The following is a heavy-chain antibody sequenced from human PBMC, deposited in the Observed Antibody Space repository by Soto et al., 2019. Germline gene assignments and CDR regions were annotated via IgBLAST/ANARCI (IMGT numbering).Heavy chain of an antibody. CDR1: GFTFSSYG. Sequence: LRLSCAASGFTFSSYGMHWVRQAPGKGLEWVAVIWYDGSNKYYADSVKGRFTISRDNSKNTLYLQMNSLRAEDTAVYYCARDLGCSSTSCYTYYYYGMDVWGQGTTVTVSS. CDR2: IWYDGSNK. J-gene: IGHJ6*02. V-gene: IGHV3-33*01. D-gene: IGHD2-2*02. CDR3: ARDLGCSSTSCYTYYYYGMDV.